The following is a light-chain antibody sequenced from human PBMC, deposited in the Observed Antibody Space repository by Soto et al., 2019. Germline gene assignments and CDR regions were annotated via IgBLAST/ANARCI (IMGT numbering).Light chain of an antibody. Sequence: DIEMTQSPSSLSASVGDRVTITCRASESISTYLNWYQQKPGKAPKLLIYSASTLESGAPSRFSGSGSGTEFTLTISSLQREDFATYFCPESYSTPLSTFGPGTKVDIK. V-gene: IGKV1-39*01. CDR2: SAS. J-gene: IGKJ3*01. CDR1: ESISTY. CDR3: PESYSTPLST.